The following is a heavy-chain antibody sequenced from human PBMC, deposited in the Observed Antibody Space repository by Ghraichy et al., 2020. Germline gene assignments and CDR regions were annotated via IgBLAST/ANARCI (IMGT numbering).Heavy chain of an antibody. D-gene: IGHD2-15*01. CDR3: ARADPLVFTFDI. CDR2: INPNSGGT. Sequence: ASVKVSCKASGYTFTGYYMHWVRQAPGQGLEWMGWINPNSGGTNYAQKFQGRVTMTRDTSISTAYMELSRLRSDDTAVYYCARADPLVFTFDIWGQGTMVTVSS. V-gene: IGHV1-2*02. J-gene: IGHJ3*02. CDR1: GYTFTGYY.